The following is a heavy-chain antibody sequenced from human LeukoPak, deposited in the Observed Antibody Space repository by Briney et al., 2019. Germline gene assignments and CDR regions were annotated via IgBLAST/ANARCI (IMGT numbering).Heavy chain of an antibody. V-gene: IGHV4-39*01. CDR1: GGSISGSGYY. Sequence: SETLSLTCSVSGGSISGSGYYWAWIRQPPGKGLEWIGNIYDSGNTYYNPSLKSRVTISVDTSKNQFSLELSSVTAADTAVYFCARRCRSTSCYHYWGQGTLVTVSS. J-gene: IGHJ4*02. CDR3: ARRCRSTSCYHY. CDR2: IYDSGNT. D-gene: IGHD2-2*01.